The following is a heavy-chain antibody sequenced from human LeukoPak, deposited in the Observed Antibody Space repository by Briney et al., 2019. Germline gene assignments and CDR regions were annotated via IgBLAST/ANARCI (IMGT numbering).Heavy chain of an antibody. J-gene: IGHJ5*02. D-gene: IGHD2-15*01. CDR1: GDSISSADYY. CDR3: ARRLRYCGGGRCDRVWFDR. Sequence: SETLSLTCNVSGDSISSADYYWGWIRQPPGKGLEWIGSIYHSGSTYYNPSLKSRLTISVDTSKNQFSLKLSSVTAADTALYYCARRLRYCGGGRCDRVWFDRWGQGTRVTVSS. V-gene: IGHV4-39*01. CDR2: IYHSGST.